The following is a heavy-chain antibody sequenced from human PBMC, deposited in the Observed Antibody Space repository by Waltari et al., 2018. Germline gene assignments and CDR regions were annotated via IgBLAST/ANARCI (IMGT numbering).Heavy chain of an antibody. J-gene: IGHJ5*02. CDR1: GGSFSGYY. V-gene: IGHV4-34*01. D-gene: IGHD6-19*01. Sequence: QVQLQQWGAGLLKPSETLSLTCAVYGGSFSGYYWSWFGQPPGKGLEWIGEINHSGSTNYNPSLKSRVTISVDTSKNQFSLKLSSVTAADTAVYYCARSSGWYSRYWFDPWGQGTLVTVSS. CDR3: ARSSGWYSRYWFDP. CDR2: INHSGST.